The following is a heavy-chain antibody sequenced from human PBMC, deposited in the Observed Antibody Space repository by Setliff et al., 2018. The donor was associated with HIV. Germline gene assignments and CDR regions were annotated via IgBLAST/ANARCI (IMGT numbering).Heavy chain of an antibody. CDR1: GGSISGYY. CDR3: LTSSIGPLPWYY. D-gene: IGHD6-6*01. Sequence: SETLSLTCTVSGGSISGYYWSWIRQPAGKGLEWIGRIYTSGSTNYNPSLKSRVTISVDKSKNQFSLKLSSVTAADTAVYYCLTSSIGPLPWYYWGQGTLVTVS. J-gene: IGHJ4*02. V-gene: IGHV4-4*07. CDR2: IYTSGST.